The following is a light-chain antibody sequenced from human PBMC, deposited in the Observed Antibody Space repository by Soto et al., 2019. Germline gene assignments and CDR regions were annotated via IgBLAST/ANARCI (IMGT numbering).Light chain of an antibody. Sequence: DIVMTQSPLSLPVTPGEPASISCRSSQSLLHSNGYKYLNWYLQKPGQSPLLLIYLTSTRASGVPDRFGCIVSGTDFTLKISKLEADDVGVYYCMQALQSPFTFGPGTKVYIK. V-gene: IGKV2-28*01. CDR2: LTS. J-gene: IGKJ3*01. CDR1: QSLLHSNGYKY. CDR3: MQALQSPFT.